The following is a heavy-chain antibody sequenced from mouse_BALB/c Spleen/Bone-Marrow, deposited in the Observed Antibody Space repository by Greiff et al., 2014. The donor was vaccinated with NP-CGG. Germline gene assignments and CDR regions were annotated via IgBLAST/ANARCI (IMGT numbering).Heavy chain of an antibody. D-gene: IGHD2-1*01. J-gene: IGHJ3*01. V-gene: IGHV1-14*01. Sequence: EVKLMESGPELVKPGASVKMSCKASGYTFTSYVVHWVKQQPGQVLDWIGYVNPYNDDTKYNEKFKGKATLTSDKSSITAYMELSSLTSEDSAVYYCARGNYYVFSYWGQGTLVTVSA. CDR3: ARGNYYVFSY. CDR2: VNPYNDDT. CDR1: GYTFTSYV.